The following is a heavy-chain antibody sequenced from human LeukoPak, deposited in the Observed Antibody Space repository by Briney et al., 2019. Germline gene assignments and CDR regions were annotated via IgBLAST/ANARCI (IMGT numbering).Heavy chain of an antibody. CDR3: ASSLLWFGESRYYYGMDV. V-gene: IGHV5-51*01. CDR1: GYSFTSYW. Sequence: GESLKISCKGSGYSFTSYWIGWVRQMPGKGLEWMGIIYPGDSDTRYSPSFQGQVTISADKSISTAYLQWSSLKASDTAMYYCASSLLWFGESRYYYGMDVWGQGTTVTVSS. CDR2: IYPGDSDT. D-gene: IGHD3-10*01. J-gene: IGHJ6*02.